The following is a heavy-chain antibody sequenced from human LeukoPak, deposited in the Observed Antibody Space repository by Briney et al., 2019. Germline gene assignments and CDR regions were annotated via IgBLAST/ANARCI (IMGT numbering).Heavy chain of an antibody. D-gene: IGHD5/OR15-5a*01. Sequence: GGSLRLSCAASGFTVSNNYMSWVRQAPGKGLEWVSVIYSGGSTYYADSVKGRLTISRDNSKNTLYLQMNSLRAEDTAVYYCAREPASAVVSTDFDYWGRGPLVPVSS. CDR1: GFTVSNNY. CDR3: AREPASAVVSTDFDY. V-gene: IGHV3-53*01. J-gene: IGHJ4*02. CDR2: IYSGGST.